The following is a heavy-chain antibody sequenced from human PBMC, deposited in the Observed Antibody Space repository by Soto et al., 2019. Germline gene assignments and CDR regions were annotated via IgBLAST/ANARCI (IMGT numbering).Heavy chain of an antibody. V-gene: IGHV3-11*01. D-gene: IGHD3-3*01. Sequence: QVQLVESGGGLVKPGGSLRLSCAASGFTFSDYYMSWIRQAPGKGLEWVSYISSSGSTIYHADSVKGRFTISRDNAKKXXYLQRSCLGAEDAAVYYCARGSRITIFGVVPGFDYWGQGTLVAVSS. CDR2: ISSSGSTI. CDR1: GFTFSDYY. J-gene: IGHJ4*02. CDR3: ARGSRITIFGVVPGFDY.